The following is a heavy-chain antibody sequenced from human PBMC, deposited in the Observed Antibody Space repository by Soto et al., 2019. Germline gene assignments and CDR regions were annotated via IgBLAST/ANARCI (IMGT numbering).Heavy chain of an antibody. J-gene: IGHJ6*03. CDR2: INHSGST. CDR1: GGSFSGYY. Sequence: SETLSLTCAVYGGSFSGYYWSWIRQPPGKGLEWIGEINHSGSTTYNPSLKRRGTITVDTTKNKSSLKLMTVPAADTAVYYCARGVLPDYGDSCPYYYMDVWGKGTTVTVSS. D-gene: IGHD4-17*01. CDR3: ARGVLPDYGDSCPYYYMDV. V-gene: IGHV4-34*01.